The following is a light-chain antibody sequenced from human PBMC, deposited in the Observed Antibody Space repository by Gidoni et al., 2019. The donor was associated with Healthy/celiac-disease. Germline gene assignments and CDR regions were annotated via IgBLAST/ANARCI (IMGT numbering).Light chain of an antibody. J-gene: IGKJ5*01. CDR2: GAS. CDR1: QSVSSSY. V-gene: IGKV3-20*01. CDR3: QQYVSSPT. Sequence: EIVLTQSPGTLSLSPGERATLSCRASQSVSSSYLAWYQQKPGQAPRLLVFGASGRATAIPDRFSGSGSGTDFTLTISRLEPEDFAVYYCQQYVSSPTFXQXTRLEIK.